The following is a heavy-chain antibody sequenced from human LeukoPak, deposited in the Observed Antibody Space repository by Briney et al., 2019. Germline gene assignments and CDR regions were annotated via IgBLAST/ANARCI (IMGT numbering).Heavy chain of an antibody. CDR2: ISSNGGRT. D-gene: IGHD3-10*01. J-gene: IGHJ1*01. CDR3: ARDAPDYYGSGSYHNGFFQH. CDR1: GFTFSSYA. V-gene: IGHV3-64*01. Sequence: GGSLRLSCAASGFTFSSYAMHWVRQAPGKGLEYVSAISSNGGRTYYANSVRGSFTISRDNSKNMLFLQMGSLRPEDMAVYYCARDAPDYYGSGSYHNGFFQHWGQGTLVTVSS.